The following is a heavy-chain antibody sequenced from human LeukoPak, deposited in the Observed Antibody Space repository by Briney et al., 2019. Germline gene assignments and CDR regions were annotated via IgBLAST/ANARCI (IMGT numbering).Heavy chain of an antibody. CDR2: ISGSGGST. Sequence: GGSLRLSCAASGFTFSSYAMSWVRQAPGKGLEWVSAISGSGGSTYYADSVKGRFTISRDNSKNTLYLQMNSLRAEDTAVYYCARGISSSWSGDAFDIWGQGTMVTVSS. V-gene: IGHV3-23*01. D-gene: IGHD6-13*01. J-gene: IGHJ3*02. CDR3: ARGISSSWSGDAFDI. CDR1: GFTFSSYA.